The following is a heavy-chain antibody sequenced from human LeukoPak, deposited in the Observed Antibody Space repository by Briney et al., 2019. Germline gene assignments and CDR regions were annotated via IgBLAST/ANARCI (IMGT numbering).Heavy chain of an antibody. CDR1: GFTFSSYA. Sequence: GASLRLSCAASGFTFSSYAMSWVRQPPGKGLEWASSISGSGGSTYYADSVEGRFTISRDNSKNTLYLQMNSLRAEDTAVYYCAKEAYYYDSSGYYYANAFDIWGQGTMVTVSS. D-gene: IGHD3-22*01. CDR3: AKEAYYYDSSGYYYANAFDI. V-gene: IGHV3-23*01. J-gene: IGHJ3*02. CDR2: ISGSGGST.